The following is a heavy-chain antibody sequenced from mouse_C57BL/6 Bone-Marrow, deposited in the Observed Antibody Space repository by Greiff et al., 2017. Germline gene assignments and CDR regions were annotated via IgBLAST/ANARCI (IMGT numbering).Heavy chain of an antibody. CDR1: GFTFSSYA. CDR3: ARDLYGNSWYFDV. V-gene: IGHV5-4*01. J-gene: IGHJ1*03. CDR2: ISDGGSYT. Sequence: EVKLVESGGGLVKPGGSLKLSCAASGFTFSSYAMSWVRQTPEKRLEWVATISDGGSYTNYPDNVKGRFTISRDNAKNNLYLQMSHLKSEDTAMYYCARDLYGNSWYFDVWGTGTTVTVSS. D-gene: IGHD2-1*01.